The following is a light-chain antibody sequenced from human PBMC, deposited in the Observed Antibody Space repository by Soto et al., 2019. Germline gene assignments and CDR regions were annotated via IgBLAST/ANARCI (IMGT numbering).Light chain of an antibody. CDR1: PSDVGASNY. CDR2: EVS. J-gene: IGLJ2*01. CDR3: SSSAGTKNMV. V-gene: IGLV2-8*01. Sequence: QSALTQPPSASGSPGQSVTISCTGTPSDVGASNYVSWYQQQPGKAPKLMISEVSKRPSGVPDRFAGSKSGNTASLTVSGLQAEDEADYYCSSSAGTKNMVFGAGTKLTV.